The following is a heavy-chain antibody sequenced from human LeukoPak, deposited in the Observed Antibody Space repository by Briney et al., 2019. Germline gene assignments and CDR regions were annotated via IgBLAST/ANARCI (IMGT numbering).Heavy chain of an antibody. J-gene: IGHJ6*04. Sequence: PGASVKVSCKASGYTFTGYYMHWVRQAPGQGLEWMGWINPNSGGTNYAQKFQGRVTMTRDTSISTAYMELSRLRSDDTAVYYCARDLGPEYSGSYCLDVWGKGTTVTVSS. CDR2: INPNSGGT. CDR1: GYTFTGYY. CDR3: ARDLGPEYSGSYCLDV. D-gene: IGHD1-26*01. V-gene: IGHV1-2*02.